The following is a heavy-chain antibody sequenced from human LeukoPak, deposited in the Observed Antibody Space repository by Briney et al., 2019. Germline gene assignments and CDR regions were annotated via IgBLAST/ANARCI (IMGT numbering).Heavy chain of an antibody. CDR3: ARLTYDSSGLDY. J-gene: IGHJ4*02. Sequence: NRGESLKISCKGSGYSFTSYWISWVHQMPGKGLELMGRIDPSDSYTNYSPSFQGHVTISADKSISTAYLQWSSPKASDTAMYYCARLTYDSSGLDYWGQGTLVTVSS. CDR2: IDPSDSYT. V-gene: IGHV5-10-1*01. CDR1: GYSFTSYW. D-gene: IGHD3-22*01.